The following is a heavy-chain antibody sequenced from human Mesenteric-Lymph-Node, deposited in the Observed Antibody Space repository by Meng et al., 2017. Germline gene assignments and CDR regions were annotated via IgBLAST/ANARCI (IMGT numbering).Heavy chain of an antibody. CDR2: TIPIFGTA. D-gene: IGHD6-13*01. CDR1: GGTFSSYA. CDR3: ARDDSYSSSRQDY. Sequence: SVKVSCKASGGTFSSYAISWVRQAPGQGLEWMGGTIPIFGTANYAQKFQGRVTITADESTSTAYMELSSLRSEDTAVYYCARDDSYSSSRQDYWGQGTLVTVSS. V-gene: IGHV1-69*13. J-gene: IGHJ4*02.